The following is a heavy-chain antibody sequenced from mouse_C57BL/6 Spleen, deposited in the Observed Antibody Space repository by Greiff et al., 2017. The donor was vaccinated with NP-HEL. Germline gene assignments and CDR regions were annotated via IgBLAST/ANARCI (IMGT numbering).Heavy chain of an antibody. J-gene: IGHJ3*01. CDR1: GYTFTSYW. V-gene: IGHV1-7*01. CDR2: INPSSGYT. Sequence: VQLQQSGAELAKPGASVKLSCKASGYTFTSYWMHWVKQRPGQGLEWIGYINPSSGYTKYNQKFKDKSTLTADKSSSTAYMQLSRLTYEDSTVYYCARPHGPAWFAYWGQGTLVTVSA. CDR3: ARPHGPAWFAY.